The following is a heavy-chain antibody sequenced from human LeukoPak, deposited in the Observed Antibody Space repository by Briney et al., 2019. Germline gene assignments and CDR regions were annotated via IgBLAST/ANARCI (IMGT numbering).Heavy chain of an antibody. CDR2: IWYDGSNK. J-gene: IGHJ4*02. CDR3: ARGGGYNPFDY. CDR1: GFTFSSYG. D-gene: IGHD5-24*01. Sequence: GGSLRLSCAASGFTFSSYGMHWVRQAPGEGLEWVAVIWYDGSNKYYADSVKGRFTISRDNSKNTLYLQMNSLRAEDTAVYYCARGGGYNPFDYWGQGTPVTVSS. V-gene: IGHV3-33*01.